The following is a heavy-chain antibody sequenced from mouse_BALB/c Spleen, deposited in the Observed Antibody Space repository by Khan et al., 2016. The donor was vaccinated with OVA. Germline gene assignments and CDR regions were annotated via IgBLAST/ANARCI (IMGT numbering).Heavy chain of an antibody. J-gene: IGHJ4*01. Sequence: QVQLQQSGAELAKPGASVKMSCKASGYTFTSYWMHWVKQRPGQGLEWIGYINPSTGYTEYNQKFKDKATLTTDKSSSTAYMQLSSLTSEDSAVYYGAASNLVYYSMDYWGQGTSVTVSS. CDR2: INPSTGYT. CDR1: GYTFTSYW. V-gene: IGHV1-7*01. CDR3: AASNLVYYSMDY.